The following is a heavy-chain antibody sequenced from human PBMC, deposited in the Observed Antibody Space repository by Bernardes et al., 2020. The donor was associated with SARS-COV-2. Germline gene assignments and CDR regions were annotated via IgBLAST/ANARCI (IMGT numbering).Heavy chain of an antibody. Sequence: ASVKVSCKASGYTFTSYYMHWVRQAPGQGLEWMGIINPSGGSTSYAQKFQGRVTMTRDTSTSTVYMELSSLRSEDTAVYYCARDIHTYAPTSQSDYWGQGTLVTVSS. J-gene: IGHJ4*02. V-gene: IGHV1-46*01. CDR3: ARDIHTYAPTSQSDY. D-gene: IGHD5-18*01. CDR1: GYTFTSYY. CDR2: INPSGGST.